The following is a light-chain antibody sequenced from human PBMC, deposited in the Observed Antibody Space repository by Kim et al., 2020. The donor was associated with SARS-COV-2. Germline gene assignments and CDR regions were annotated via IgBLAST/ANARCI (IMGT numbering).Light chain of an antibody. CDR1: KLVDKY. CDR2: QDS. Sequence: VSPGQTASITCSGDKLVDKYACWYQQKPGQSPVLVIYQDSKRPSGIPERFSGSNSGNTATLTISGTQAMDEADYYCQAWDSSHWVFGGGTQLTVL. V-gene: IGLV3-1*01. J-gene: IGLJ3*02. CDR3: QAWDSSHWV.